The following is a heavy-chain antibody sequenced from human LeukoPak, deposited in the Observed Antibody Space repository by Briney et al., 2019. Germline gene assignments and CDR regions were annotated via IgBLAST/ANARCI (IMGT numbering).Heavy chain of an antibody. J-gene: IGHJ4*02. CDR1: GFTFDDYA. CDR2: ISWNSGSI. Sequence: GGSLRLSCAASGFTFDDYAMHWVRQAPGKGLEWVSGISWNSGSIGYADSVKGRFTIPRDNAKNSLYLQMNSLRAEDTAVYYCASRLFDWGQGTLVTVSS. CDR3: ASRLFD. D-gene: IGHD3-3*01. V-gene: IGHV3-9*01.